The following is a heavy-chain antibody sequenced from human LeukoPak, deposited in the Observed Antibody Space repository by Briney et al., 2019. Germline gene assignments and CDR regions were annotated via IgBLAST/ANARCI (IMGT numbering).Heavy chain of an antibody. J-gene: IGHJ4*02. CDR2: ISGSGVST. CDR1: GFTFSSYA. D-gene: IGHD6-19*01. V-gene: IGHV3-23*01. Sequence: PGGSLRLSCAASGFTFSSYAMNWVRQAPGKGLEWVSGISGSGVSTYYADSVKGRFTISRDTSKNTLYLQMNSLRADDTAVYYCAKAHSSGWYSPLYYFDYWGQGALVTVSS. CDR3: AKAHSSGWYSPLYYFDY.